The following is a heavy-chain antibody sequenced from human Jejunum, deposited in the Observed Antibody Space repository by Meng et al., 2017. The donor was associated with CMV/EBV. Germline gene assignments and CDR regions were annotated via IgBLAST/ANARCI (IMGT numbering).Heavy chain of an antibody. J-gene: IGHJ4*02. CDR1: GFTFSRDS. CDR3: ARDLWEGFDY. D-gene: IGHD1-26*01. CDR2: ITKSSSNT. V-gene: IGHV3-21*01. Sequence: CAASGFTFSRDSMNWVRQAPGKGLEWVSSITKSSSNTYDADSVKGRFTISRDNAKNSLYLQMNSLRAEDTAVYYCARDLWEGFDYWGQGTLVTVSS.